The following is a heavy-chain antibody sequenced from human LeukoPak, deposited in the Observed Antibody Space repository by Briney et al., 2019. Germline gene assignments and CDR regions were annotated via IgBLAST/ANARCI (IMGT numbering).Heavy chain of an antibody. CDR3: ARGDYDSSGYPFDY. V-gene: IGHV4-39*01. J-gene: IGHJ4*02. D-gene: IGHD3-22*01. Sequence: SETLSLTCTVSGGSISSSSYYWGWIRQPPGKGLEWIGSIYYSGSTYYDPSLKSRVTISVDTSKNQISLKLSSVTAADTAVYNCARGDYDSSGYPFDYWGQGTLVTVSS. CDR2: IYYSGST. CDR1: GGSISSSSYY.